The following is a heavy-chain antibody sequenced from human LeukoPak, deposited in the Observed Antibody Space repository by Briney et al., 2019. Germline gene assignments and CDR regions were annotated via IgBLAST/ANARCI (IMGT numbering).Heavy chain of an antibody. J-gene: IGHJ4*02. V-gene: IGHV4-34*01. CDR2: INHSGST. CDR3: AREDYSNYVDY. D-gene: IGHD4-4*01. Sequence: SETLSLTCAVYGGSFSGYYWSWIRQSPGKGLEWIGEINHSGSTNYNPSLKSRVTISVDTSKNQFSLKLSSVTAADTAVYYCAREDYSNYVDYWGQGTLVTVSS. CDR1: GGSFSGYY.